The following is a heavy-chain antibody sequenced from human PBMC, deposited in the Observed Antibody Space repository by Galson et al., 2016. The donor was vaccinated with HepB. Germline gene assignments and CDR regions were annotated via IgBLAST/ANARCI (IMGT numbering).Heavy chain of an antibody. V-gene: IGHV3-33*01. CDR2: IWHDGSNK. Sequence: SLRLSCAASEFTFSTYGMHWVRQAPGKGLEWVALIWHDGSNKYYADSVKGRFTISRDNPKNTLYLQMISLKVEDTAVYYCAREMHVAAAAAFDFWGRGTLVTVSS. J-gene: IGHJ4*02. CDR3: AREMHVAAAAAFDF. CDR1: EFTFSTYG. D-gene: IGHD6-13*01.